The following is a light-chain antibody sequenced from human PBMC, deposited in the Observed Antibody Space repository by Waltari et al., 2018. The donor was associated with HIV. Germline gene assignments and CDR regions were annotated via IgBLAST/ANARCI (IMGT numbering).Light chain of an antibody. J-gene: IGLJ3*02. V-gene: IGLV1-44*01. CDR1: SSSIGRNT. Sequence: QSVLTQPPSASGTPGQRVTISCSGSSSSIGRNTVNWFQQLPGTAPKLLIYSNNQRPSGVPDRFSGSKSGTSASLAISGLQSEDEADYYCAAWDDSLNGFWVFGGGTKLTVL. CDR3: AAWDDSLNGFWV. CDR2: SNN.